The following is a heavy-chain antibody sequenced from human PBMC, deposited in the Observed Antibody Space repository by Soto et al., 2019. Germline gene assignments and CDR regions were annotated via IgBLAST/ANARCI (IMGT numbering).Heavy chain of an antibody. V-gene: IGHV5-10-1*01. J-gene: IGHJ4*02. CDR3: ARQIYDSDTGPNFQYYFDS. Sequence: GESLKISCKGSGYSFAGYWITWVRQKPGKGLEWMGRIDPSDSQTYYSPSFRGHVTISVTKSITTVFLQWSSLRASDTAMYYCARQIYDSDTGPNFQYYFDSWSQGTXVTVSS. CDR2: IDPSDSQT. D-gene: IGHD3-22*01. CDR1: GYSFAGYW.